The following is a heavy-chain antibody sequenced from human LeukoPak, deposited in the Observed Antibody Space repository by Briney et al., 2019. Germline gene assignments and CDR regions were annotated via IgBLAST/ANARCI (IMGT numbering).Heavy chain of an antibody. J-gene: IGHJ5*02. D-gene: IGHD6-19*01. V-gene: IGHV4-39*01. CDR2: IFYSGST. CDR1: GGSISSSSFH. Sequence: PSETLSLICTVSGGSISSSSFHWSWIRQPPGKGLEWIGTIFYSGSTYYNPSLKSRVTMSVDTSKNQFSLKLSSVTAADTAVYYCARQGYISGQGFRSNWFDPWGQGSLVTVSS. CDR3: ARQGYISGQGFRSNWFDP.